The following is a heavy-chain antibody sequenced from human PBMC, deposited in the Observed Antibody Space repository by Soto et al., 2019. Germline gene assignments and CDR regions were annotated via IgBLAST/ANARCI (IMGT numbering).Heavy chain of an antibody. CDR1: GFTFSSYS. CDR3: ASGDYGDDGFFDY. CDR2: ISSSSSTI. J-gene: IGHJ4*02. Sequence: GGSLRLSCAASGFTFSSYSMNWVRQAPGKGLEWVSYISSSSSTIYYADSVKGRFTISRDNAKNSLYLQMNSLRAEDTAVYYCASGDYGDDGFFDYWGQGTLVTVSS. D-gene: IGHD4-17*01. V-gene: IGHV3-48*01.